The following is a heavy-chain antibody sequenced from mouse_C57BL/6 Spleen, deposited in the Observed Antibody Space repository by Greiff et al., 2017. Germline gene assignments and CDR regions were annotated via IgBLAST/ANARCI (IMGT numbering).Heavy chain of an antibody. CDR3: ARSGLYYYGSSPWYFDV. CDR2: IDPSDSYT. CDR1: GYTFTSYW. V-gene: IGHV1-69*01. J-gene: IGHJ1*03. D-gene: IGHD1-1*01. Sequence: QVQLQQPGAELVMPGASVKLSCKASGYTFTSYWMHWVKQRPGQGLEWIGEIDPSDSYTNYNQKFKGKSTLTVDKSSSTAYMQLSSLTSKDSAVYYCARSGLYYYGSSPWYFDVWGTGTTVTVSS.